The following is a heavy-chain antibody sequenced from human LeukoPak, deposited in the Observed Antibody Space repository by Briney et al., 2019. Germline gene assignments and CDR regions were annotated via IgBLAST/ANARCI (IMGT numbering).Heavy chain of an antibody. CDR1: GFTFSSYG. J-gene: IGHJ6*02. CDR2: ISYDGSNK. CDR3: AKDTSSGAMDV. D-gene: IGHD1-14*01. Sequence: GGSLRLSCAASGFTFSSYGMHWVRQAPGKGLEWVADISYDGSNKYYADSVKGRFTISRDNSNNSLYLQMNTLTPPDTAVYYCAKDTSSGAMDVWGQGTPLTVSS. V-gene: IGHV3-30*18.